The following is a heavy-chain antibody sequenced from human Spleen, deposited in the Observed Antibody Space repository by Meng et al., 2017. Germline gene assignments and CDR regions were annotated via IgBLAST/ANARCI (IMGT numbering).Heavy chain of an antibody. CDR2: IYYSGGT. CDR3: ARDPTGGEDHQRV. J-gene: IGHJ4*02. Sequence: QVQLQESGPGLVKPSETLSLTCTVSGGSISGNYWSWIRQPPGKGLEWIGYIYYSGGTKYNPSLKSRVTMSVDNSKNQFSLKLNSMTAADTAVYYCARDPTGGEDHQRVWGQGTLVTVSS. CDR1: GGSISGNY. D-gene: IGHD1-14*01. V-gene: IGHV4-59*12.